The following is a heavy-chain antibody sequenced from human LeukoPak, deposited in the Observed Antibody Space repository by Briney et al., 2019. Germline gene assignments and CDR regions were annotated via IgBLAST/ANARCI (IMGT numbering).Heavy chain of an antibody. CDR3: ARDAPVVSSYYYYGMDV. J-gene: IGHJ6*02. Sequence: GGSLRLSCAASGFTFSSYSMNWVRQAPGKGLEWVSSISSSSSYIYYADSVEGRFTISRDNAKNSLYLQMNSLRAEDTAVYYCARDAPVVSSYYYYGMDVWGQGTTVTVSS. V-gene: IGHV3-21*01. CDR2: ISSSSSYI. D-gene: IGHD3-22*01. CDR1: GFTFSSYS.